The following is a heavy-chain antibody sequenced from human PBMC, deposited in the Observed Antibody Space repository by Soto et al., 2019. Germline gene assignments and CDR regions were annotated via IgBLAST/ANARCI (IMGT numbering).Heavy chain of an antibody. J-gene: IGHJ3*02. V-gene: IGHV3-23*01. CDR1: GFTFSSYA. CDR2: ISGSGGST. Sequence: GGSLRLSCAASGFTFSSYAMSWVRQAPGKGLEWVSAISGSGGSTYYADSVKGRFTISRDNSKNALYLQMNSLRAEDTAVYYCAKDLGAPDAFDIWGQGTMVTVSS. CDR3: AKDLGAPDAFDI. D-gene: IGHD3-16*01.